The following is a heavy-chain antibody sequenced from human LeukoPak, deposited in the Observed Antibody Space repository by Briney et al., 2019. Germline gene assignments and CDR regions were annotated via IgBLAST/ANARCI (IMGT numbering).Heavy chain of an antibody. CDR2: VSGSFIGT. CDR3: AKDRRHGSSWNPYYFDY. D-gene: IGHD6-13*01. V-gene: IGHV3-23*01. Sequence: GGSLRLSCAASGFTFNNYAMSWVRQAPGKGLEWVSAVSGSFIGTYYADSVRGRFTISRDTSRNTLYLQMNSLRAEDTAVYYCAKDRRHGSSWNPYYFDYWGQGTLVTVSS. J-gene: IGHJ4*02. CDR1: GFTFNNYA.